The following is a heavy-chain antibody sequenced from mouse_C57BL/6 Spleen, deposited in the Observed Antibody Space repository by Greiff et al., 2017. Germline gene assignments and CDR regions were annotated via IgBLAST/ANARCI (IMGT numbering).Heavy chain of an antibody. Sequence: QVQLQQPGAELVKPGASVKLSCKASGYTFTSYWMHWVKQRPGQGLEWIGMIHPNSGSTNYNEKFKSKATLTVDKSSSTAYMQLSSLTSEDSAVYYCARGGMVTGDWYFDVWGTGTTVTVSS. J-gene: IGHJ1*03. CDR2: IHPNSGST. CDR3: ARGGMVTGDWYFDV. V-gene: IGHV1-64*01. CDR1: GYTFTSYW. D-gene: IGHD2-2*01.